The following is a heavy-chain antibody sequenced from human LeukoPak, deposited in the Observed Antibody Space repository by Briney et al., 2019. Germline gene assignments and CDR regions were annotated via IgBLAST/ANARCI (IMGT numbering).Heavy chain of an antibody. CDR1: GLTFSNYA. CDR3: AKDYRGSGEVGETGPLDY. CDR2: IDQSGGYI. V-gene: IGHV3-23*01. D-gene: IGHD1-14*01. Sequence: PGGSPRLSCTASGLTFSNYAMSWARQAPAKGLEWVAGIDQSGGYIHYADSVKGRFTISRDNSKNTLHLQMSSLRAEDTAVYYCAKDYRGSGEVGETGPLDYWGQGTLVTVSS. J-gene: IGHJ4*02.